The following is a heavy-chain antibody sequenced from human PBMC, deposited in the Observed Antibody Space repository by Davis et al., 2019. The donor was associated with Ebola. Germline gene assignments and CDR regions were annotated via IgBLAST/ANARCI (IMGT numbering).Heavy chain of an antibody. V-gene: IGHV1-18*01. Sequence: AASVKVSCKASGYTFTSYGISWVRQAPGQGLEWMGWISAYNGNTNYAQKLQGRVTMTTDISTSTAYMELRSLRSDDTAVYYCARERHYDILTGYSSHGMDVWGQGTTVTVSS. CDR1: GYTFTSYG. CDR3: ARERHYDILTGYSSHGMDV. J-gene: IGHJ6*02. D-gene: IGHD3-9*01. CDR2: ISAYNGNT.